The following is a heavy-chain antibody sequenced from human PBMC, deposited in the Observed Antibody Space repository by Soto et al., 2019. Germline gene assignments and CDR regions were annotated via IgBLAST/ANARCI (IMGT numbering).Heavy chain of an antibody. Sequence: EVQLVESGGGQVKPGGSLRLSCSASGFTFNYYVMNWVRQAPGKGLEWVSSISSSSTSTYYADSVRGRFTISRDNARNSLFLQLNSLRVEDTAMYYCTRGQPAFGEVLDYWGQGIPVTVSS. J-gene: IGHJ4*02. CDR2: ISSSSTST. CDR1: GFTFNYYV. D-gene: IGHD3-10*01. V-gene: IGHV3-21*04. CDR3: TRGQPAFGEVLDY.